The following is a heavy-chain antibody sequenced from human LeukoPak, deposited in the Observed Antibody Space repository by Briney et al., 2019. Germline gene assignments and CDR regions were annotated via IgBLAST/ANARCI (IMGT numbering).Heavy chain of an antibody. CDR2: IKQDGGEK. CDR1: GFTFSSYW. V-gene: IGHV3-7*01. J-gene: IGHJ4*02. CDR3: TRLGGSYYTY. D-gene: IGHD1-26*01. Sequence: GGSLRLSCAASGFTFSSYWMSWVRQAPGKGLEWAANIKQDGGEKYYVDSVKGRFTISRDNAKNSLFLQMNSLRAEDTAVYYCTRLGGSYYTYWGQGTLVTVSS.